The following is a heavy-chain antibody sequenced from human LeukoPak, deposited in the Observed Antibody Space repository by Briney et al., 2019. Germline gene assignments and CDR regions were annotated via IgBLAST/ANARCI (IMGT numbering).Heavy chain of an antibody. CDR3: AREPSSGWFGGPFDY. J-gene: IGHJ4*02. Sequence: SQTLSLTCAVSGGSISSGGYSWSWIRQPPGKGLEWIGYIYHSGSTYYNPSLKSRVTISVDTSKNQFSLKLSSVTAADTAVYYCAREPSSGWFGGPFDYWGQGTLVTVSS. CDR1: GGSISSGGYS. V-gene: IGHV4-30-2*01. CDR2: IYHSGST. D-gene: IGHD6-19*01.